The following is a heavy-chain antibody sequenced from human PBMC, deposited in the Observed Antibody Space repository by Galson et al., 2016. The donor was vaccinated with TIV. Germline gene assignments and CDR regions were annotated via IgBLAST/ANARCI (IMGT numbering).Heavy chain of an antibody. V-gene: IGHV3-23*01. D-gene: IGHD2/OR15-2a*01. Sequence: SLRLSCAASGFKFENFAMDWVRQFPGKGLEWVSGITGSGGSTDYGVAVKGRFIVSRDNSKNTLYLHLNSLRADDTAAYYCLREPFSTVLCGFDDWGQGTMVTVSS. J-gene: IGHJ3*01. CDR2: ITGSGGST. CDR1: GFKFENFA. CDR3: LREPFSTVLCGFDD.